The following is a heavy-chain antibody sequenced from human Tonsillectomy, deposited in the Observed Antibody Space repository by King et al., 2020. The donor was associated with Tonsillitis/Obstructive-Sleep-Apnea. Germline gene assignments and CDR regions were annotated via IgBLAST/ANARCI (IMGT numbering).Heavy chain of an antibody. CDR2: IDPSDSYT. V-gene: IGHV5-10-1*01. CDR3: ARGGILSAGAPDF. J-gene: IGHJ4*02. CDR1: GYSFTSYW. Sequence: QLVQSGVEVKKPGESLRISCKGSGYSFTSYWISWVRQMPDKGLEWMGRIDPSDSYTNYSLSFQGHVTISADKSISTAYLQWSSLKASDTAMYYCARGGILSAGAPDFWGQGTLVTVSS. D-gene: IGHD6-13*01.